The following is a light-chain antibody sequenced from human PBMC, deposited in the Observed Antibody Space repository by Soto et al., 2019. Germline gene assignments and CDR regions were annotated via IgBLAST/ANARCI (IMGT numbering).Light chain of an antibody. CDR1: QSVSTN. V-gene: IGKV3-15*01. J-gene: IGKJ4*01. CDR2: GTS. Sequence: ETVMTQSPATLSVSPGERATLSCRASQSVSTNLAWYQQKPGQAPRLLSYGTSTRATGIPARFSGSGSGTEFTLTISSLQSEDFSVYYCQQYNNWPLPFGGGTRVEIK. CDR3: QQYNNWPLP.